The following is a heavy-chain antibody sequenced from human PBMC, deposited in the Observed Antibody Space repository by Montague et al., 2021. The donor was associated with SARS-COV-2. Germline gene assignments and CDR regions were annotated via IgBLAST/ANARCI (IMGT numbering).Heavy chain of an antibody. CDR2: INSDGSTT. V-gene: IGHV3-74*01. CDR1: GFTFSNYW. CDR3: VGSGWYWARYYFDY. Sequence: SLRLSCAASGFTFSNYWMHWVRQAPGKGPVWVSRINSDGSTTSYADSVKGRFTISRDNAKNTLYLQMNSLRAEDTAVYYCVGSGWYWARYYFDYWGQGTLVTVSS. J-gene: IGHJ4*02. D-gene: IGHD6-19*01.